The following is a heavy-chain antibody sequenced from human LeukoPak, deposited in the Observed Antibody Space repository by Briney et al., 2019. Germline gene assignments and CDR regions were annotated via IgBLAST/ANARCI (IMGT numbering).Heavy chain of an antibody. Sequence: GASVKVSCKASGGTFSSYAISWVRQAPGQGLEWMGWISAYNGNTNYAQKLQGRVTMTTDTSTSTAYMELRSLRSDDTAVYYCARDRYYDYIWGSYRSETSLDYWGQGTLVTVSS. V-gene: IGHV1-18*01. D-gene: IGHD3-16*02. J-gene: IGHJ4*02. CDR3: ARDRYYDYIWGSYRSETSLDY. CDR1: GGTFSSYA. CDR2: ISAYNGNT.